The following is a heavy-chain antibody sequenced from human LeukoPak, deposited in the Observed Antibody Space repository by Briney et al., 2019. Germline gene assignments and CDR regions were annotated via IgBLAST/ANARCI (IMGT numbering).Heavy chain of an antibody. D-gene: IGHD5-12*01. J-gene: IGHJ4*02. CDR3: ARRGNSGYDEGADY. Sequence: ASVKVSCKASGYTFTSYDINWVRQATGQGLEWMGWMNPNSGNTGYAQKFQGRVTMTRNTSISTAYMELSSLRSEDTAVYDCARRGNSGYDEGADYWGQGTLVTVSS. CDR1: GYTFTSYD. V-gene: IGHV1-8*01. CDR2: MNPNSGNT.